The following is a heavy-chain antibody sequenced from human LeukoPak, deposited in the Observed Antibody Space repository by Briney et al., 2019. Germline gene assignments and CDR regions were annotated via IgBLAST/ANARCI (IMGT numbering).Heavy chain of an antibody. V-gene: IGHV1-69*05. Sequence: SVKVSCKASGGTFSSYAISWVRQAPGQGLEWMGGIIPIFGTANYAQKLQGRVTMTTDTSTSTAYMELRSLRSDDTAVYYCARVKPSYDNAFDIWGQGTMVTVSS. CDR1: GGTFSSYA. CDR3: ARVKPSYDNAFDI. D-gene: IGHD5-12*01. J-gene: IGHJ3*02. CDR2: IIPIFGTA.